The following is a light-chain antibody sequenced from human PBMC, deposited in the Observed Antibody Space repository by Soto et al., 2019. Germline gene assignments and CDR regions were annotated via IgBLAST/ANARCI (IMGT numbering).Light chain of an antibody. V-gene: IGKV2-24*01. CDR2: QIS. CDR1: RSLLHSDGNTY. CDR3: MQSLQLRT. J-gene: IGKJ1*01. Sequence: DIVLTQTPLSSPVTLGQPASFSCRSSRSLLHSDGNTYLSWLHQRPGQPPRLLIYQISKQLSGVTDRFSGSEAGTSFTLKISRVEAQDVGIYFCMQSLQLRTFGQGTKVEIK.